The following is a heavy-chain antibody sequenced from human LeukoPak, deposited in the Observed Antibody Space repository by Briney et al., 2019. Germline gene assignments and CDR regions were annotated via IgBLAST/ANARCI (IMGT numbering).Heavy chain of an antibody. Sequence: ASVRVSCKASGYTFTGYYMHWVRQAPGQGLEWMGRINPNSGGTNYAQKFQGRVTMTRDTSISTAYMELSRLRSDDTAVYYCARGGYSGYVELDYWGQGTLVIVSS. CDR1: GYTFTGYY. CDR3: ARGGYSGYVELDY. CDR2: INPNSGGT. D-gene: IGHD5-12*01. J-gene: IGHJ4*02. V-gene: IGHV1-2*06.